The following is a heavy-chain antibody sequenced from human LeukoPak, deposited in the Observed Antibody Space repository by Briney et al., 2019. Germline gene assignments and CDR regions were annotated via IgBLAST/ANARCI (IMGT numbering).Heavy chain of an antibody. CDR3: ASGRGLYSFYAFNV. CDR1: SASISSYY. V-gene: IGHV4-59*01. D-gene: IGHD5-18*01. J-gene: IGHJ3*01. CDR2: IYYSGST. Sequence: ASETLSLTCTVSSASISSYYWSWIRQPPGKGLEWIGYIYYSGSTNYNPSLKSRVTISVGTSKNQFSLKLSSVTAADTAVYYCASGRGLYSFYAFNVWGQGTMVTVSS.